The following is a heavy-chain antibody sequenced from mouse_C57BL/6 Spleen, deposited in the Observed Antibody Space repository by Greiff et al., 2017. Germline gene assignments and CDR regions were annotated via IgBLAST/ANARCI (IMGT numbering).Heavy chain of an antibody. D-gene: IGHD2-1*01. CDR1: GYTFTDYE. CDR3: TRWALYGNWDFDV. Sequence: QVQLQQSGAELVRPGASVTLSCKASGYTFTDYEMHWVKQTPVHGLEWIGAIDPETGGTAYTQKFKGKTILTADKSSSTVYMELRSLTSEASAVYYCTRWALYGNWDFDVWGTGTTVTVSS. J-gene: IGHJ1*03. V-gene: IGHV1-15*01. CDR2: IDPETGGT.